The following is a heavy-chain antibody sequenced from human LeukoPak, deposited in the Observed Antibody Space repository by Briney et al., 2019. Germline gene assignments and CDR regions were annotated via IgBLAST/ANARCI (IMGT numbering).Heavy chain of an antibody. CDR3: ARDYYDSSGYGSFDY. CDR1: GYTFTAYY. Sequence: ASVKVACKASGYTFTAYYMHWVRQAPAQGLEWMGWINPNSGGTNYAQKFQGRVTMTRDTSISTAYMELSRLRSDDTAVFYCARDYYDSSGYGSFDYWGQGTLVTVSS. V-gene: IGHV1-2*02. J-gene: IGHJ4*02. CDR2: INPNSGGT. D-gene: IGHD3-22*01.